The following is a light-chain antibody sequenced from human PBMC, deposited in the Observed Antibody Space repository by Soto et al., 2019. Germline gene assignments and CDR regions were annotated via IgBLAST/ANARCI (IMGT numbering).Light chain of an antibody. CDR3: QKYSSVPV. V-gene: IGKV1-27*01. Sequence: DIQMTQSPTSLSASVGDRVTITCRASQDIRNFVAWYQQKPGKAPKLLIYAASTLQSGVPSRFSGSRSGTDFTLTINSLQPGDVASYSCQKYSSVPVFGPGTKVEMK. J-gene: IGKJ3*01. CDR1: QDIRNF. CDR2: AAS.